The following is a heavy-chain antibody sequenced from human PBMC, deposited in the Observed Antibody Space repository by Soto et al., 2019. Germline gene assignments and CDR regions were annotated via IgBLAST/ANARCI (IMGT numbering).Heavy chain of an antibody. CDR1: GFTFSSYA. V-gene: IGHV3-30-3*01. D-gene: IGHD3-16*01. Sequence: GGSLRLSCAASGFTFSSYAMHWVRQAPGKGLEWVAVISYDGSNKYYADSVKGRFTISRDNSKNTLYLQMNSLRAEDTAVYYCARGGFMIAFDIWGQGTMVTVSS. CDR2: ISYDGSNK. CDR3: ARGGFMIAFDI. J-gene: IGHJ3*02.